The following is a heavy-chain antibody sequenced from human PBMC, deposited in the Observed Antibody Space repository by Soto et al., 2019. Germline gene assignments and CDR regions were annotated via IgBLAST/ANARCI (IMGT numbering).Heavy chain of an antibody. Sequence: ASVKVSCKASGYTFTGYYMHWVRQAPGQGLEWMGWINPNSGGTNYAQKFQGRVTMTRDTSISTAYMELSRLRSEDSGLYYCAKDVCSGATTACYTRLDSWGQGTQVTVSS. CDR2: INPNSGGT. CDR3: AKDVCSGATTACYTRLDS. V-gene: IGHV1-2*02. J-gene: IGHJ4*02. D-gene: IGHD1-26*01. CDR1: GYTFTGYY.